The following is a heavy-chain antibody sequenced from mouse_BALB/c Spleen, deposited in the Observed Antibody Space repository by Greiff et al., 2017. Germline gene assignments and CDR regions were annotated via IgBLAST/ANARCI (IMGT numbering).Heavy chain of an antibody. CDR3: ARGRGDSSGVTLYEAMEY. J-gene: IGHJ4*01. CDR1: GFNIKDTY. Sequence: VQLKESGAELVKPGASVTLSCTASGFNIKDTYMHWVKQRPEQGLEWIGRIDPANGNTKYDPKFQGKATITADTSSNTAYLQLSSLTSEDTAVYYCARGRGDSSGVTLYEAMEYWGQGTSVTVSS. CDR2: IDPANGNT. D-gene: IGHD3-2*01. V-gene: IGHV14-3*02.